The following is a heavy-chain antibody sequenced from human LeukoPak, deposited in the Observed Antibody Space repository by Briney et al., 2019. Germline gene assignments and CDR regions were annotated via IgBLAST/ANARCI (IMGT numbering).Heavy chain of an antibody. CDR3: ARGPIIWFWDY. Sequence: GGSLRLSCAASGFTFSNFWMNWVRQAPGKGLEWVANIKHDGNEKYYVDSVKGRFTISRDNAKNSLYLQMNSLRAEDTAVYYCARGPIIWFWDYWGQGTLVTVSS. D-gene: IGHD3-10*01. J-gene: IGHJ4*02. CDR2: IKHDGNEK. CDR1: GFTFSNFW. V-gene: IGHV3-7*01.